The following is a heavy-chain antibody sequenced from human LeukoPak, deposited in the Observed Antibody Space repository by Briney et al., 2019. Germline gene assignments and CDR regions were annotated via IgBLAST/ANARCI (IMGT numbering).Heavy chain of an antibody. J-gene: IGHJ5*02. Sequence: MPSETLSLTCAVYGGSFSGYYWSWIRQPPGKGLEWIGEINHSGSTNYNPSLKSRVTISVDTSKNQFSLKLGSVTAADTAVYYCARGLWFDPWGQGTLVTVSS. CDR1: GGSFSGYY. CDR3: ARGLWFDP. V-gene: IGHV4-34*01. CDR2: INHSGST.